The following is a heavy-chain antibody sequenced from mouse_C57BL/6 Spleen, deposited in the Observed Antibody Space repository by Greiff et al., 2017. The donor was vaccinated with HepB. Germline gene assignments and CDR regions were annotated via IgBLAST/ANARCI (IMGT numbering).Heavy chain of an antibody. Sequence: VQLQQPGAELVMPGASVKLSCKASGYTFTCYWMHWVKQRPGQGLEWIGEIDPSDSYTNYNQKFKGKSTLTVDKSSSTAYMQLSSLTSEDSAVYYCARWLRGYYAMDYWGQGTSVTVSS. CDR3: ARWLRGYYAMDY. V-gene: IGHV1-69*01. CDR1: GYTFTCYW. D-gene: IGHD2-2*01. CDR2: IDPSDSYT. J-gene: IGHJ4*01.